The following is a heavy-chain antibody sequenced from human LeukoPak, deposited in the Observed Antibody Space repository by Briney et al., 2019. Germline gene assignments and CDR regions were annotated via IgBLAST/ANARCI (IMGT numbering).Heavy chain of an antibody. CDR3: ARGPHIAARPPHKSDY. CDR2: INPNSGGT. V-gene: IGHV1-2*02. J-gene: IGHJ4*02. D-gene: IGHD6-6*01. Sequence: ASVKVSCKASGYTFTGYYMHWVRQAPGQGLEWMGWINPNSGGTNYAQKFQGRVTMTRDTSISTAYMELSRLRSDDTAVYYCARGPHIAARPPHKSDYWGQGTLVTVSS. CDR1: GYTFTGYY.